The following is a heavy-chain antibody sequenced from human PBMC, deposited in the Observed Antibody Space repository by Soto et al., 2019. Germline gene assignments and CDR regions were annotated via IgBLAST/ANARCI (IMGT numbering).Heavy chain of an antibody. CDR2: IYHSGST. D-gene: IGHD6-13*01. Sequence: PSETLSLTCAVSGGSISSGGYSWSWIRQPPGKGLEWIGYIYHSGSTYYNPSLKSRVTISVDRSKNQFSLKLSSVTAEDTAVYYCAKLQGRRIAAAGPFDYWGQGTLVTVSS. CDR1: GGSISSGGYS. V-gene: IGHV4-30-2*01. CDR3: AKLQGRRIAAAGPFDY. J-gene: IGHJ4*02.